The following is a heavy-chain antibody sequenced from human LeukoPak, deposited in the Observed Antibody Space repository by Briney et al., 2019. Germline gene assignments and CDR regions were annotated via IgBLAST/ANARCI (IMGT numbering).Heavy chain of an antibody. Sequence: PGGSLRLSCAASGFTFNFYAMHWVRQAPGKGLEWVAVISRDGDDKHYTDSVKGRFTIDRDNSKNTLYLQMNSLRVEDTAVYYCARERCVVGACGAFDIWGQGTMATVSS. CDR2: ISRDGDDK. CDR1: GFTFNFYA. D-gene: IGHD1-26*01. J-gene: IGHJ3*02. CDR3: ARERCVVGACGAFDI. V-gene: IGHV3-30*04.